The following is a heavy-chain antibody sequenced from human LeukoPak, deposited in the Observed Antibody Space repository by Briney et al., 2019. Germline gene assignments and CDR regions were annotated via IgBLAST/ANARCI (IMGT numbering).Heavy chain of an antibody. J-gene: IGHJ5*02. D-gene: IGHD1-1*01. Sequence: ASVKVSCKVSGYTLTELSIHWGRQAPGKGLEWMGGVNPEDGETIYAQKFQGRVTMTEDTPIDTTYMEVSSLRPEDTAVYFCAIAQNWKAGWFDPWGQGTLVTVSS. CDR2: VNPEDGET. CDR3: AIAQNWKAGWFDP. CDR1: GYTLTELS. V-gene: IGHV1-24*01.